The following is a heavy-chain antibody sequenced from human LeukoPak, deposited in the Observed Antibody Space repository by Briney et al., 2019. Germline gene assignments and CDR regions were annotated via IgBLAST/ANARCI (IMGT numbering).Heavy chain of an antibody. V-gene: IGHV1-24*01. CDR2: FDPEDGET. D-gene: IGHD3-3*01. CDR1: GYTLTELP. CDR3: ATRSSTGFLEW. J-gene: IGHJ4*02. Sequence: ASVKVSCKVSGYTLTELPMHWVRQAPGKGLEWMGGFDPEDGETIYAQKFQGRVTMTEDTSTDTAYMELSSLRSEDTAVYYCATRSSTGFLEWWSQGTLVTVSS.